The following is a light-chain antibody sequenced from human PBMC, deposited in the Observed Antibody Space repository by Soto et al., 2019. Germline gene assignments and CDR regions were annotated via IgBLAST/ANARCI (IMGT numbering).Light chain of an antibody. CDR1: TGAVTSGHY. Sequence: QTVVTQEPSLTVSPGGTVTLTCGSSTGAVTSGHYPYWFQQKPGQAPRTLIYDTSHKHSWTPARFSGSLLGGNAALTLSGAQPEDEAEYYCFLSYSGALNWVFGGGTKVTVL. J-gene: IGLJ3*02. CDR2: DTS. CDR3: FLSYSGALNWV. V-gene: IGLV7-46*01.